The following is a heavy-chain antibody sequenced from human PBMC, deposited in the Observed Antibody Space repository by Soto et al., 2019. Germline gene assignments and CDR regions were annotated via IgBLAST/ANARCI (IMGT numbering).Heavy chain of an antibody. J-gene: IGHJ6*02. CDR1: GVTFSGYG. CDR3: ARDQVDCSGGSCYPGLYYYYGMDV. V-gene: IGHV3-33*08. D-gene: IGHD2-15*01. Sequence: AGTLRLTCAISGVTFSGYGRHWVRQAPGKGLEWVAVIWYDASKQFYAASVEGRFTISSDNYKAILYLQMNSLRAEDTAVYYCARDQVDCSGGSCYPGLYYYYGMDVWGQGTTVTVSS. CDR2: IWYDASKQ.